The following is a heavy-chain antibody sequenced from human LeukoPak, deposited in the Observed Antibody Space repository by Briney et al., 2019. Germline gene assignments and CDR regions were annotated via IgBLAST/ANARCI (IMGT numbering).Heavy chain of an antibody. D-gene: IGHD3-10*01. CDR1: RYTFTSYS. CDR3: ATGAYQWFGEFLTNRENLNWFDP. CDR2: INPSGGST. V-gene: IGHV1-46*01. Sequence: GASVKVSCKASRYTFTSYSMHWVRQAPGQGLEWMGMINPSGGSTSYAQKFQGRVTMTRDTSTSTVYMELSSLRSEDTAVYYCATGAYQWFGEFLTNRENLNWFDPWGQGTLVTVSS. J-gene: IGHJ5*02.